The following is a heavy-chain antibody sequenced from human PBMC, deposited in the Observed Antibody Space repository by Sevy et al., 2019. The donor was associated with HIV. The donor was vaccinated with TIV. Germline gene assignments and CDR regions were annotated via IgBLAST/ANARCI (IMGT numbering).Heavy chain of an antibody. V-gene: IGHV3-7*01. CDR3: GGVGSAPKEDSGYEDALDI. CDR2: IKQDGSEK. D-gene: IGHD5-12*01. CDR1: GFSFSSYW. Sequence: GGSLRLSCAASGFSFSSYWMRWVRQAPGKGLEWAANIKQDGSEKYYVDSVKGRFTISRDDAKNSLYLQMNSLRVEDTAVYYCGGVGSAPKEDSGYEDALDIWGQGTMVTVSS. J-gene: IGHJ3*02.